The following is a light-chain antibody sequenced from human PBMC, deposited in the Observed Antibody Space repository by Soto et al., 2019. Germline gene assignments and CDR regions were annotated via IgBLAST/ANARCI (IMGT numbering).Light chain of an antibody. Sequence: EIVMTQSPATLSVSRGERATLSCRASQSVSSNLAWYQQKPGQAPRLLIYGASTRATGIPARFSGSGSGTEFTLTISSLQSEDFAVYYCQQYNNWPLLFGQGTRLEIK. J-gene: IGKJ5*01. CDR1: QSVSSN. CDR2: GAS. V-gene: IGKV3-15*01. CDR3: QQYNNWPLL.